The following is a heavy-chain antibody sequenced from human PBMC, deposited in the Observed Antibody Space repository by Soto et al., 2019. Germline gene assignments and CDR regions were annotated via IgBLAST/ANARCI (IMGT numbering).Heavy chain of an antibody. CDR1: GYTLTELS. V-gene: IGHV1-24*01. D-gene: IGHD4-17*01. Sequence: QVQLVQSGAEVKKPGASVKVSCKVSGYTLTELSMHWVRQAPGKGLEWMGGFDPEDGETIYAQKFQGRVTMTEDTSTDTAYMELSSQRSEDTAVYYCATGYGDYGFIVDAFDIWGQGTMVIVSS. J-gene: IGHJ3*02. CDR3: ATGYGDYGFIVDAFDI. CDR2: FDPEDGET.